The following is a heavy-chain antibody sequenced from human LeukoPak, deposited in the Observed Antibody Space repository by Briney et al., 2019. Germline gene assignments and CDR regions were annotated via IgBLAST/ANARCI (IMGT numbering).Heavy chain of an antibody. Sequence: GGSLRLSCVVSGFTFSNYWMSWVRQAPGKGLEWVANIKYDGSEKYYVDSVEGRFTISRDNAKNSLYLEMNSLRAEDTAVYYCAARGSYLIYWGQGTLVTVSS. CDR2: IKYDGSEK. CDR1: GFTFSNYW. V-gene: IGHV3-7*01. CDR3: AARGSYLIY. J-gene: IGHJ4*02. D-gene: IGHD3-10*01.